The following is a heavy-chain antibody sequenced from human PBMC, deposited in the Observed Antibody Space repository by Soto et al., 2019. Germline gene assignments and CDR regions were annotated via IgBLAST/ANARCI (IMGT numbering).Heavy chain of an antibody. CDR1: GFTFSSYG. CDR3: ARDGREGTTGRYLDY. V-gene: IGHV3-33*01. D-gene: IGHD1-7*01. J-gene: IGHJ4*02. Sequence: GGSLRLSCAASGFTFSSYGMHWVRQAPGKGLEWVAVIWYDGSNKYYADYVKGRFNISRDNSKNTLYLQMNSLRAEDTAVYYCARDGREGTTGRYLDYWGQGTLVTVSS. CDR2: IWYDGSNK.